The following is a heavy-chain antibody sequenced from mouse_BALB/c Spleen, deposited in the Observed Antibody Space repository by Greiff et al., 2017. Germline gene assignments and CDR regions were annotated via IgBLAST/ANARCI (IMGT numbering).Heavy chain of an antibody. CDR2: INSNGGST. D-gene: IGHD1-2*01. CDR1: GFTFSSYY. V-gene: IGHV5-6-2*01. CDR3: ARQGGITTAHYFDY. Sequence: EVKLVESGGGLVKLGGSLKLSCAASGFTFSSYYMSWVRQTPEKRLELVAAINSNGGSTYYPDTVKCRFTISRDNAKNTLYLQMSSLKSEDTALYYCARQGGITTAHYFDYWGQGTTLTVSS. J-gene: IGHJ2*01.